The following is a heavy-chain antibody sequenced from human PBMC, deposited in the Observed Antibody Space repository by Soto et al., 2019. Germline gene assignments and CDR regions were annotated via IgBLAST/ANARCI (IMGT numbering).Heavy chain of an antibody. J-gene: IGHJ5*02. CDR2: ISYDGSNK. CDR3: AKDPQRDWFDP. CDR1: GFTFSSYG. Sequence: TGGSLRVSCAASGFTFSSYGMHWVCQAPGKGLEWVAVISYDGSNKYYADSVKGRFTISRDNSKNTLYLQMNSLRAEDTAVYYCAKDPQRDWFDPWGHGTLVTVSS. V-gene: IGHV3-30*18.